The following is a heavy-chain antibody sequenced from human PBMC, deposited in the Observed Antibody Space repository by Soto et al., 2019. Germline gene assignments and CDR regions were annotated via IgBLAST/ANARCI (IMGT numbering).Heavy chain of an antibody. V-gene: IGHV3-23*01. J-gene: IGHJ5*02. CDR1: GFTFSSYA. CDR2: IRGSGGST. CDR3: ANDGNTIPYLTGYYRLVWFDP. Sequence: EVQLWETGGGLVQPGVSLRRSCAASGFTFSSYAMSCVRQAPVKGLEWVEAIRGSGGSTYYADSGKVRFTIYRDNSKNTLYLQMNSLRAEDTAVYSCANDGNTIPYLTGYYRLVWFDPLFQGTLVTVSS. D-gene: IGHD3-9*01.